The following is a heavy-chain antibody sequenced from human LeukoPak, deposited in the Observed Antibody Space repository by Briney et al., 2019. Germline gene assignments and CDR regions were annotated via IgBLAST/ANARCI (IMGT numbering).Heavy chain of an antibody. CDR2: IYSGGST. J-gene: IGHJ4*02. D-gene: IGHD2-15*01. Sequence: GGSLRLSCAASGFSVSNSYMSWVRQAPGKGLEWVSVIYSGGSTYYVDSVKGRFTITRDNTRNSLFLQMYSLRAEDTAVYFCAREDGYCSGGNCYSYFDSWGQGTLVTVSS. V-gene: IGHV3-53*01. CDR1: GFSVSNSY. CDR3: AREDGYCSGGNCYSYFDS.